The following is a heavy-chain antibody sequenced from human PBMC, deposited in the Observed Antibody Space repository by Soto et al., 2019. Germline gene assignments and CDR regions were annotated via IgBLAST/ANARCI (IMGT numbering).Heavy chain of an antibody. V-gene: IGHV3-23*01. CDR2: MTGSGGGT. J-gene: IGHJ6*02. CDR1: GFGSNSYV. CDR3: TVVLTAIFYYYGIDV. Sequence: GGSLRLSCAASGFGSNSYVMNWVRQAPGKGLEWVSAMTGSGGGTYYADSVKGRFTVSRDNSKKTLYLQMNSLRVDDTAVYYCTVVLTAIFYYYGIDVWGQGTTVTVSS. D-gene: IGHD2-15*01.